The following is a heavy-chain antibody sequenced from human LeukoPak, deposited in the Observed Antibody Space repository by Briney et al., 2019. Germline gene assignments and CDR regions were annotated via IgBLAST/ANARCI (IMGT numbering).Heavy chain of an antibody. Sequence: GGSLRLSCAASGFTVSNNYMNWVRQAPGRGLEWVSVIYNDGITYYADSVKGRFTISRDNSKNTLYLQMNSLRAEDTAVYYCAKEPHLYYYDSSGYPRGDFDYWGQGALVTVSS. J-gene: IGHJ4*02. CDR1: GFTVSNNY. V-gene: IGHV3-66*01. D-gene: IGHD3-22*01. CDR2: IYNDGIT. CDR3: AKEPHLYYYDSSGYPRGDFDY.